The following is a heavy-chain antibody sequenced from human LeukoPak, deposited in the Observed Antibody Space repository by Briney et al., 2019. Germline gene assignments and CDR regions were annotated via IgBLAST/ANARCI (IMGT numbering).Heavy chain of an antibody. V-gene: IGHV4-38-2*02. CDR3: ARGGTGYSSSRRAFDI. Sequence: PSETLSLTCTVSGYSISSGYYWSWIRQPPGKGLEWIGEINHSGSTNYNPSLKSRVTISVDTSKNQFSLKLSSVTAADTAVYYCARGGTGYSSSRRAFDIWGQGTMVTVSS. CDR2: INHSGST. J-gene: IGHJ3*02. CDR1: GYSISSGYY. D-gene: IGHD6-13*01.